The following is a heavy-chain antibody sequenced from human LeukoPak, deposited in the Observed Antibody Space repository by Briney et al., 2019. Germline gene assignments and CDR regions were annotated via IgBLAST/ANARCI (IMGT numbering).Heavy chain of an antibody. J-gene: IGHJ4*02. D-gene: IGHD3-10*01. CDR3: PRGTGSHSRVFEY. Sequence: LAGGSLRLSCAASGFRFDDYAMHWVRQAPGKGLEWVSVIRWYGANTYYADSVNGRFTMSRDNAKNSMYLQMTSLRPKDTALYSWPRGTGSHSRVFEYWGQGTLVTVSS. V-gene: IGHV3-43*02. CDR1: GFRFDDYA. CDR2: IRWYGANT.